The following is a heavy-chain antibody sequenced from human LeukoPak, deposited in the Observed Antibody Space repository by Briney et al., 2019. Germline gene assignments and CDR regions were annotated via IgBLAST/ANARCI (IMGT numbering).Heavy chain of an antibody. D-gene: IGHD3-3*01. CDR1: GYRFTSYW. V-gene: IGHV5-51*01. CDR2: IYPGEYDN. Sequence: GESLKISGKGFGYRFTSYWIGGARQMPGKGLEWMGIIYPGEYDNRYSASFQGQVTISADKSISTAYLQWSSLKASDTAMYYCARMKPRSITIFGVEYYYYYMDVWGKGTTVTVSS. J-gene: IGHJ6*03. CDR3: ARMKPRSITIFGVEYYYYYMDV.